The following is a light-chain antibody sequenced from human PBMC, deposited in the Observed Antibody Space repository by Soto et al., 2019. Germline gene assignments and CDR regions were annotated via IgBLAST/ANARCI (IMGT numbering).Light chain of an antibody. V-gene: IGKV3-15*01. Sequence: IVITQSPPTLSFSPLEEATLACRASQSLRSNLAWYQQKPGQAPRLLIYGASTRATGIPARFSGSGSGTEFTLTISSLQSEDFAVYYCQQYSYWPRTFGQGTKVDIK. J-gene: IGKJ1*01. CDR1: QSLRSN. CDR2: GAS. CDR3: QQYSYWPRT.